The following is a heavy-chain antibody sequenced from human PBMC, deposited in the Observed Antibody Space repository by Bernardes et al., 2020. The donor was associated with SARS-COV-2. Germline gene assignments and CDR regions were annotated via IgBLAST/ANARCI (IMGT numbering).Heavy chain of an antibody. D-gene: IGHD3-22*01. Sequence: SETLSLTCTVSGGSISSYYWSWIRQPPGKGLEWIGYIYYSGSTNYNPSLKSRVTISVDTSKNQFSLKLSSVTAADTAVYYCASTSYYYDSSGLNWFDPWGQGTLVTVSS. V-gene: IGHV4-59*01. CDR1: GGSISSYY. J-gene: IGHJ5*02. CDR3: ASTSYYYDSSGLNWFDP. CDR2: IYYSGST.